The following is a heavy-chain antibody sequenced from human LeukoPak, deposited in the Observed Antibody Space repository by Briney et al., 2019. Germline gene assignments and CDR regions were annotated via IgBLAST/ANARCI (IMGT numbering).Heavy chain of an antibody. Sequence: GRSLRLSCAASGFTFDDYAMHWVRQAPGKDLEWVSGISWNSGSIGYADSVKGRFTISRDNAKNSLYLQMNSLRAEDTALYYCAKWGSSGWYSYWGQGTLVTVSS. CDR2: ISWNSGSI. V-gene: IGHV3-9*01. CDR3: AKWGSSGWYSY. D-gene: IGHD6-19*01. J-gene: IGHJ4*02. CDR1: GFTFDDYA.